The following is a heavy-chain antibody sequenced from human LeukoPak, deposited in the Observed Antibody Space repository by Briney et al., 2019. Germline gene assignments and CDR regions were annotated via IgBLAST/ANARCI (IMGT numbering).Heavy chain of an antibody. V-gene: IGHV4-34*01. CDR2: INHSGST. D-gene: IGHD4-17*01. J-gene: IGHJ4*02. Sequence: SETLSLTCAVYGGSFSGYYWSWIRQPPGKGLEWIGEINHSGSTNYNPSLKSRVTISVDTSKNQFSLKLSSVTAADTAVYYCARGLTTTVTRQFDYWGRGTLVTVSS. CDR3: ARGLTTTVTRQFDY. CDR1: GGSFSGYY.